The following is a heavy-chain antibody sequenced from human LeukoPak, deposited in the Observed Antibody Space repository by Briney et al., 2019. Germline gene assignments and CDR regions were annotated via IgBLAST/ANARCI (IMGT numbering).Heavy chain of an antibody. CDR2: ISRSGSTT. CDR1: GFTFSSYG. V-gene: IGHV3-48*04. D-gene: IGHD1-26*01. CDR3: AGEWELRGGYYYGLDV. J-gene: IGHJ6*02. Sequence: GGSLRLSCAASGFTFSSYGMHWVRQAPGKGLEWVSYISRSGSTTYYADSVKGRFTISRDNAKNSLYLQMNNLRAEDTAVYYCAGEWELRGGYYYGLDVWGQGTTVTVSS.